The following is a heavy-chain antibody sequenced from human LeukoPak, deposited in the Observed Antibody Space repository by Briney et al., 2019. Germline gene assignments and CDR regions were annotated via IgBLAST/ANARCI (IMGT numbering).Heavy chain of an antibody. V-gene: IGHV3-33*08. D-gene: IGHD3-3*01. CDR1: GFTFSSYG. CDR3: ARAPFLEGLDY. J-gene: IGHJ4*02. CDR2: IWYDGSNK. Sequence: GGSLRLSCAASGFTFSSYGMHWVRQAPGKGLEWVAVIWYDGSNKYYADSVKGRFTISRDNSKNTLYLQMNSLRAEDTAVYYCARAPFLEGLDYWGQGTLVTVSS.